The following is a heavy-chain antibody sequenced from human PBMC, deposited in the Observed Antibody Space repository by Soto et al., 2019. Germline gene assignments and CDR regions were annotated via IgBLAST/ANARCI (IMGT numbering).Heavy chain of an antibody. Sequence: GGSLGLSCAASGFTFSSYSLNWVRQAPGKGMEWVSYISSSSSTIYYADSVKGRFTISRDNAKNSLYLQMNSLRAEDTAVYYCARDLGSSWYPEYFQXWGQGTLVTVSS. CDR1: GFTFSSYS. J-gene: IGHJ1*01. D-gene: IGHD6-13*01. CDR2: ISSSSSTI. CDR3: ARDLGSSWYPEYFQX. V-gene: IGHV3-48*01.